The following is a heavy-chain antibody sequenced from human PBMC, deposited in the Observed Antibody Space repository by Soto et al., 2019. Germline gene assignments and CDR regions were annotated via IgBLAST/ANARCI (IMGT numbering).Heavy chain of an antibody. Sequence: GGSLRLSCAASGFTFSSYGMHWVRQAPGKGLEWVAVIWYDGSNKYYADSVKGRFTISRDNSKNTLYLQMNSLRAEDTAVYYCARGSLGWFGELSPGRYWGQGTLVTVSS. D-gene: IGHD3-10*01. J-gene: IGHJ4*02. CDR3: ARGSLGWFGELSPGRY. CDR2: IWYDGSNK. CDR1: GFTFSSYG. V-gene: IGHV3-33*01.